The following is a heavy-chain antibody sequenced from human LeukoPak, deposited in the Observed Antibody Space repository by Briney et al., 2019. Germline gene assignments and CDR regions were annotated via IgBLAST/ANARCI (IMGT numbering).Heavy chain of an antibody. J-gene: IGHJ6*02. CDR1: GFTFSNYW. D-gene: IGHD2-21*02. CDR3: SRDSLSSCGGDCYSGLDV. CDR2: IKSDGSST. Sequence: GGSLRLTCAASGFTFSNYWMHWVRQAPGEALMWVSRIKSDGSSTTYADSVKGRFTISRDNAKNTLYLQMNSLRAEDTAVYYCSRDSLSSCGGDCYSGLDVWGQGTTVTVSS. V-gene: IGHV3-74*01.